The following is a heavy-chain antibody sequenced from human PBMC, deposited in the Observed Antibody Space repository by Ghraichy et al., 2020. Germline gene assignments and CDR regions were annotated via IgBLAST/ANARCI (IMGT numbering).Heavy chain of an antibody. Sequence: GGSRRLSCEASGFTFNNYGMHWVRQAPGKGLEWVAVIWHDGIKKYYAESVEGRFAISRDTSKKTLYLQMNSLRVEDTAIYYCAGAVGEGWFDPWGQGTLVTVSS. CDR3: AGAVGEGWFDP. J-gene: IGHJ5*02. D-gene: IGHD2-2*01. V-gene: IGHV3-33*01. CDR2: IWHDGIKK. CDR1: GFTFNNYG.